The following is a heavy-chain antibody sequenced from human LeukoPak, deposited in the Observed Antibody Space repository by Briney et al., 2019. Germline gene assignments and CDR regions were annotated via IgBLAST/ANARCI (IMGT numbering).Heavy chain of an antibody. J-gene: IGHJ4*02. Sequence: GESLKISCKASGYSFTTHWIGWVRQMPGKGLEWMGIIYPDDSDTKYSPSFQGQVTISAAKSINTAYLQWSSLKASDTAIYYCARRQYQLNKPPFDYWGQGTQVTVSS. CDR2: IYPDDSDT. CDR1: GYSFTTHW. D-gene: IGHD2-2*01. CDR3: ARRQYQLNKPPFDY. V-gene: IGHV5-51*01.